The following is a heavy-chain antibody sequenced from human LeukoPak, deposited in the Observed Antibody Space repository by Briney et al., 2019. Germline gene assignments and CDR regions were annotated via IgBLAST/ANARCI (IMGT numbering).Heavy chain of an antibody. D-gene: IGHD1-1*01. CDR1: GGSIRSSY. Sequence: SETLSLTCTVSGGSIRSSYWSWIRQPPGKGLEWIGHIHYSGITNYNPSLESRLTISVDTSKNQFSLRLTSVTAADTAVYYCARDSSYFDYWGQGNPVTVSS. J-gene: IGHJ4*02. CDR3: ARDSSYFDY. CDR2: IHYSGIT. V-gene: IGHV4-59*01.